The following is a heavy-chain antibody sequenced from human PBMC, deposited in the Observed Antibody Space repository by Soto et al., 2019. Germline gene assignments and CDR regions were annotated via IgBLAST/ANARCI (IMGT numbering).Heavy chain of an antibody. J-gene: IGHJ4*02. CDR1: GFTFSSYS. CDR3: ARARIVVVPAAMDAHGQIKKELVFDY. D-gene: IGHD2-2*01. V-gene: IGHV3-21*01. Sequence: GGSLRLSCAASGFTFSSYSMNWVRQAPGKGLEWVSSISSSSSYIYYADSVKGRFTISRDNAKNSLYLQMNSLRAEDTAVYYCARARIVVVPAAMDAHGQIKKELVFDYWGQGTLVTVSS. CDR2: ISSSSSYI.